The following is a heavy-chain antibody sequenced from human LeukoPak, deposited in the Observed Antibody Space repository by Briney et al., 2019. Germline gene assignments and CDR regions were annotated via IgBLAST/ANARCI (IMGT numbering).Heavy chain of an antibody. CDR2: ISWNSGSI. D-gene: IGHD5-24*01. CDR3: ATFGRDGN. J-gene: IGHJ4*02. Sequence: GGSLRLSCTASGFTFKDYAMYWVRQAPGKGLEWVSGISWNSGSIGYADSVKGRFTISRDNAKNSLYLQMNSLRAEDTALYYCATFGRDGNWGQGTLVTVSS. CDR1: GFTFKDYA. V-gene: IGHV3-9*01.